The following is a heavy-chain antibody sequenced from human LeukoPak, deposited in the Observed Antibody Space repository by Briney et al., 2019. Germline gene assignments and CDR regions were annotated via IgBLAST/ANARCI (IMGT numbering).Heavy chain of an antibody. V-gene: IGHV1-2*04. Sequence: ASVKVSCKASGYTFTGYYMHWVRQAPGQGLEWMGWINPNSGGTNYAQKFQGWVTMTRDTSISTAYMELSRLRSGDTAVYYCARSSSGWYGTNWYFDLWGRGTLVTVSS. J-gene: IGHJ2*01. CDR2: INPNSGGT. D-gene: IGHD6-19*01. CDR3: ARSSSGWYGTNWYFDL. CDR1: GYTFTGYY.